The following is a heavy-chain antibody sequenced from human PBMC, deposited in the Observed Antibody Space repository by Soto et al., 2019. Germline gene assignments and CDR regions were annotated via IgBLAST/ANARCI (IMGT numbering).Heavy chain of an antibody. D-gene: IGHD6-13*01. V-gene: IGHV3-30-3*01. CDR1: GFTFSSCS. CDR2: ISNDDSNK. Sequence: QVQLVESGGGVVQPGRSPRLSCAASGFTFSSCSMHWVRQAPGKGLEWVALISNDDSNKFYADSVKGRFTISRDNSKNTLYLQMSSLRAEDTAVYYCAGGSPWEQQLQGPFDYWGQGTLVTVSS. CDR3: AGGSPWEQQLQGPFDY. J-gene: IGHJ4*02.